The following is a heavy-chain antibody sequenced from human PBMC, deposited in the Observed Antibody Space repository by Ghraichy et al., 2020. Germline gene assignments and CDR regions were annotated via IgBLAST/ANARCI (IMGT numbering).Heavy chain of an antibody. CDR2: INHSGST. V-gene: IGHV4-34*01. CDR1: GGSFSGYY. J-gene: IGHJ6*02. Sequence: SETLSLTCAVYGGSFSGYYWSWIRQPPGKGLEWIGEINHSGSTNYNPSLKSRVTISVDTSKNQFSLKLSSVTAADTAVYYCARTSSQSGRVYRHPRYYYYGMDVWGQGTTVTVSS. CDR3: ARTSSQSGRVYRHPRYYYYGMDV. D-gene: IGHD6-13*01.